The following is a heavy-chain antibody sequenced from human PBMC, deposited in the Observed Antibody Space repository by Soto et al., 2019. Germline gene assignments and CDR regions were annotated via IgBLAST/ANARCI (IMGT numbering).Heavy chain of an antibody. J-gene: IGHJ4*02. D-gene: IGHD1-7*01. CDR1: GFTFSRND. CDR2: ISGSGGST. CDR3: AKDRPQGWGTGTTGY. V-gene: IGHV3-23*01. Sequence: EVQLLESGGGLVQPGGSLRLSCAASGFTFSRNDMSWVRQAPGKGLEWVSAISGSGGSTYYADSVKGRFTISRDNSKNTLYLQMNSLRAEDTAVYYCAKDRPQGWGTGTTGYWGQGTLVTVSS.